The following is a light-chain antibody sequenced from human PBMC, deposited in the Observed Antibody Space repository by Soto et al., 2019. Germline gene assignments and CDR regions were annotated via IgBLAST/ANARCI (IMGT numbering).Light chain of an antibody. Sequence: QSALTQPASVSGSPGQSITISCTGTSNDVGAYNYVSWYQQHPGRAPKLMIYDVTARPSGISNRFSGSKSGNTASLTISGLQAEDEADYYCSSYTSASSLVVFGGGTKLTVL. V-gene: IGLV2-14*03. CDR1: SNDVGAYNY. J-gene: IGLJ3*02. CDR2: DVT. CDR3: SSYTSASSLVV.